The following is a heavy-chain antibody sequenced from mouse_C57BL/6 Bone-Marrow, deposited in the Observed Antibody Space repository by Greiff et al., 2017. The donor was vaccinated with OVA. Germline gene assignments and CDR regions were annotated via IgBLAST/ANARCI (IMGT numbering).Heavy chain of an antibody. V-gene: IGHV5-6*02. CDR2: ISSGGSYT. Sequence: DVMLVESGGDLVKPGGSLKLSCAASGFTFSSYGMSWVRQTPDKRLEWVATISSGGSYTYYPDSVKGRFTISRDNAKNTLYLQISSLKSEDTAMYYCARQRQLRPLAYWGQGTLVTVSA. CDR1: GFTFSSYG. J-gene: IGHJ3*01. D-gene: IGHD3-2*02. CDR3: ARQRQLRPLAY.